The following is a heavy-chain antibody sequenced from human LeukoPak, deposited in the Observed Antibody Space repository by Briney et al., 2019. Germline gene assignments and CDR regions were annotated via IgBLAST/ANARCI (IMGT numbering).Heavy chain of an antibody. J-gene: IGHJ5*02. CDR3: AKAFFDISWNWFAP. CDR1: GFTFNTFA. V-gene: IGHV3-30*18. CDR2: ISYDGTNK. Sequence: GRSLRLSCAASGFTFNTFAMHWVGQAPGKGLEWVALISYDGTNKFYADSVKGRFTISRDNSKNTLYLQMNSLRVEDTAIYYCAKAFFDISWNWFAPWGQGTLVTVSS. D-gene: IGHD3-9*01.